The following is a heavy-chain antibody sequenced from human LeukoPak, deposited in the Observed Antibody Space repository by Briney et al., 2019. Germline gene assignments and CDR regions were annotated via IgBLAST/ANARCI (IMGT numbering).Heavy chain of an antibody. V-gene: IGHV3-23*01. CDR2: ISGSGGST. CDR1: GFTFSSYA. J-gene: IGHJ6*02. D-gene: IGHD2-8*01. CDR3: AKGGLTKGVFFMDV. Sequence: GGSLRLSCAPSGFTFSSYATSWVRQAPGKGLEWVSAISGSGGSTYYADSVKGRFTISRDNSKKTLYLQMNSLRAEDTAVYYCAKGGLTKGVFFMDVWGQGTTVTVSS.